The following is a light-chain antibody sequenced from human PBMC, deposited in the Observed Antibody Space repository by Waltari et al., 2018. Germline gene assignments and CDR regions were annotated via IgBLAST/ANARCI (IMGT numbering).Light chain of an antibody. Sequence: SALTQPASVSGSPGQSITISCTGTSNDVGGYGYVSWYQQYPGKAPKLIIYEVSYRPSGISTRVSGSKSGNTASLTISGLQADDEADYYCSSHTSTVPHVFGTGTRVTVV. J-gene: IGLJ1*01. CDR2: EVS. CDR3: SSHTSTVPHV. V-gene: IGLV2-14*01. CDR1: SNDVGGYGY.